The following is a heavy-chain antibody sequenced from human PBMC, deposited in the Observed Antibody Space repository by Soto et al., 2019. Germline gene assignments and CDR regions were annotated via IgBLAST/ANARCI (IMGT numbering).Heavy chain of an antibody. V-gene: IGHV3-48*02. CDR1: GFTFSSYN. Sequence: SGGSLRLSCVVSGFTFSSYNMNWVRQAPGKGLEWVTYISGSGSTIYYADSVKGRFTISRDNVKNSLYLQMNSLRDEDTAVYYCARSKYIDYWGQGTLATVSP. D-gene: IGHD4-4*01. J-gene: IGHJ4*02. CDR2: ISGSGSTI. CDR3: ARSKYIDY.